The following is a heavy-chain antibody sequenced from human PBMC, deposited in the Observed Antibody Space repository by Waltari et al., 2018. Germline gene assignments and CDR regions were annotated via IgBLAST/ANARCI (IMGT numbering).Heavy chain of an antibody. V-gene: IGHV4-61*02. CDR1: GFPFPSFL. D-gene: IGHD2-15*01. Sequence: VQLVESGGGLVKPGNPLRLPCTVSGFPFPSFLYRMPCVRQAPGKGREWIGRNYTSGSTNYNPSLKSRVTISVDTSKNQFSLKLSSVTAADTAVYYCARFCRGSCYTFDYWGQGTLVTVSS. CDR3: ARFCRGSCYTFDY. J-gene: IGHJ4*02. CDR2: NYTSGST.